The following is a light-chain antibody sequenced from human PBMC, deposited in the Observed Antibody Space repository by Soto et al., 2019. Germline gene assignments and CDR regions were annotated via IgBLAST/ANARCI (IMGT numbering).Light chain of an antibody. V-gene: IGKV4-1*01. CDR2: WAS. J-gene: IGKJ1*01. CDR3: HQYYSSPRT. CDR1: QSVLHSPTNNNY. Sequence: DIVMTQSPDSLAVSLGESATINCKSSQSVLHSPTNNNYLAWYQKKPGQPPKLLIYWASTRESGVPDRFSGSGSVSDFTLIINSLQAEDAAVYYCHQYYSSPRTVGQGTKVESK.